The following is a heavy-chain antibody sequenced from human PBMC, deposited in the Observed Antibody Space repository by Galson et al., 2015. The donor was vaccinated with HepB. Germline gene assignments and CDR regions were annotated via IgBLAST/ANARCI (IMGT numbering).Heavy chain of an antibody. CDR2: IDWDDDK. D-gene: IGHD3-10*01. V-gene: IGHV2-70*11. Sequence: ALVKPTQTLTLTCTFSGFSLSTSGMCVSWIRQPPGKALEWLARIDWDDDKYYSTSLKTRLTISKDTSKNQVVLTMTNMDPVDTATYYCARMHGSGSYFGYYYYGMDVWGQGTTVTVSS. CDR1: GFSLSTSGMC. J-gene: IGHJ6*02. CDR3: ARMHGSGSYFGYYYYGMDV.